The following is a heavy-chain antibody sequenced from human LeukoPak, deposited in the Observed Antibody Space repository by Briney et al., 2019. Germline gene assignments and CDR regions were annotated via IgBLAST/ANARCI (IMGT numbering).Heavy chain of an antibody. CDR2: INPNNGGT. CDR1: GHTFTGYY. D-gene: IGHD3-3*01. Sequence: ASVKVSCKASGHTFTGYYMHWVRQAPGQGLEWMGWINPNNGGTNYAQKFQGRFTMTRDTSISTAYMELSRLRSDDTAVYYCARDPVRAYDFWSACFVPWGQGSLVTVSS. J-gene: IGHJ5*02. V-gene: IGHV1-2*02. CDR3: ARDPVRAYDFWSACFVP.